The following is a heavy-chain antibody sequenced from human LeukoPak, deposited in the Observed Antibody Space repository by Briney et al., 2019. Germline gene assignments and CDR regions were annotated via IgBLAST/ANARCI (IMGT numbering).Heavy chain of an antibody. CDR3: ARDTGDGYHGDYYYMDV. J-gene: IGHJ6*03. CDR2: ISSNGGST. V-gene: IGHV3-64*01. Sequence: GGSLRLSCAASGFTFSSYAMHWVRQAPGKGLEYVSAISSNGGSTYYANSVKGRFTISRDNSKNTLYLQMGSLRAEDMAVYYCARDTGDGYHGDYYYMDVWGKGTTVTVSS. CDR1: GFTFSSYA. D-gene: IGHD5-24*01.